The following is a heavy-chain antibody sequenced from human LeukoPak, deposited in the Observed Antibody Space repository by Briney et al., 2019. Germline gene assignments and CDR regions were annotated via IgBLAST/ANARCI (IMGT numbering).Heavy chain of an antibody. CDR2: INAGNGDT. J-gene: IGHJ3*02. Sequence: GASVKVSCKASGYTFTSYAMHWVRRAPGQRLEWMGWINAGNGDTKYSQKFQGRVTIARDTSASTAYMELSSLRSEDTAVYYCARGLTPLALVGATGGAHAFDIWGQGTMVTVSS. V-gene: IGHV1-3*01. D-gene: IGHD1-26*01. CDR3: ARGLTPLALVGATGGAHAFDI. CDR1: GYTFTSYA.